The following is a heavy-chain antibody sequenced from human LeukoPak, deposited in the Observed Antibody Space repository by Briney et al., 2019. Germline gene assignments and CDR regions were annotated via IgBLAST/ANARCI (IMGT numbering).Heavy chain of an antibody. J-gene: IGHJ4*02. V-gene: IGHV3-33*06. CDR2: IWHDASHT. CDR3: AKEGQQLVGYYFDY. D-gene: IGHD6-13*01. Sequence: PGGSLRLSCAASGFSFSTYAMHWVRQAPGKGLEWVALIWHDASHTFYTDSVKGRFTISRDNSKNTVYLQMNSLGGEDTAVYYCAKEGQQLVGYYFDYWGQGTLVTVSS. CDR1: GFSFSTYA.